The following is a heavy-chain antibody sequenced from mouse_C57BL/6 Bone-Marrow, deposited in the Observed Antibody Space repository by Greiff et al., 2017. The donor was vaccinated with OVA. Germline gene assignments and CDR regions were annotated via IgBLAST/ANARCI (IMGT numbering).Heavy chain of an antibody. CDR1: GYTFTSYW. V-gene: IGHV1-64*01. CDR3: ARGNYNYDGMDY. J-gene: IGHJ4*01. CDR2: IHPNSGST. D-gene: IGHD2-1*01. Sequence: QVQLQQPGAELVKPGASVKLSCKASGYTFTSYWMHWVKQRPGQGLEWIGMIHPNSGSTNYNEKFKSKATLTVDKSSSTAYMQLSSLTSEDSAVYYWARGNYNYDGMDYWGQGTSVTVSS.